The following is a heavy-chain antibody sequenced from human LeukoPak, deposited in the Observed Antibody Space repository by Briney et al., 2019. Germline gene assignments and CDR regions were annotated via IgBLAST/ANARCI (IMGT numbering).Heavy chain of an antibody. CDR3: AKGSKEVLFTRDHYMDV. J-gene: IGHJ6*03. D-gene: IGHD3-3*01. CDR1: GFTFNNDA. V-gene: IGHV3-9*01. CDR2: SSWDRGTT. Sequence: GGSLRLSCEASGFTFNNDAMHWVRQAPGKGLEWVSGSSWDRGTTGYGDSVKGRFTISRDNAKNTLYLQMNSLRAEDTAVYYCAKGSKEVLFTRDHYMDVWGKGTTVTISS.